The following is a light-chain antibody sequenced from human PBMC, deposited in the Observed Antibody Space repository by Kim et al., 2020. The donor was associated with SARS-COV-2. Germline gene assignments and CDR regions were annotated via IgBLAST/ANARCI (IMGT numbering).Light chain of an antibody. CDR1: SSDVGKFNL. CDR2: EVT. Sequence: GQSITISCTGTSSDVGKFNLVSWYQPHPGKAPKLLIFEVTRRPSGISTRFSGSKSGNTASLAISGLQAEDEADYYCTSYTNDNLLVFGGGTQLTVL. J-gene: IGLJ2*01. CDR3: TSYTNDNLLV. V-gene: IGLV2-14*02.